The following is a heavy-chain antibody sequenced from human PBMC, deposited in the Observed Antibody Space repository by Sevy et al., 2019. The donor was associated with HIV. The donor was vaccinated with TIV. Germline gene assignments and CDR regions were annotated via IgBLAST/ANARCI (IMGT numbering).Heavy chain of an antibody. D-gene: IGHD3-16*01. CDR1: GFTVSDNY. V-gene: IGHV3-53*01. Sequence: GGSLRLSCAVSGFTVSDNYMNWVRQAPGKGLEWVSIIYIAGRTYYADSVRGRFTISRDKAKNTLYLQMNSLRVEDTAVYYCAREDLVLGEDNYYGMDVWGQGTTVTVSS. J-gene: IGHJ6*02. CDR3: AREDLVLGEDNYYGMDV. CDR2: IYIAGRT.